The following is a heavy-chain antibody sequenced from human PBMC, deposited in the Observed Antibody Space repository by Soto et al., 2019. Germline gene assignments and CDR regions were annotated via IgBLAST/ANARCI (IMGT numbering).Heavy chain of an antibody. CDR2: IAYDGSDK. CDR3: AKDPRGVIITMGQRGVFDS. Sequence: GGSLRLSCAASQFTFSNYAMHWVRQAPGKGLEWVAVIAYDGSDKYYADSVKGRFSISRDNSKNTLYLQLNNLRPEDTAVYYCAKDPRGVIITMGQRGVFDSWGQGTLVTV. D-gene: IGHD3-10*01. J-gene: IGHJ4*02. CDR1: QFTFSNYA. V-gene: IGHV3-30-3*01.